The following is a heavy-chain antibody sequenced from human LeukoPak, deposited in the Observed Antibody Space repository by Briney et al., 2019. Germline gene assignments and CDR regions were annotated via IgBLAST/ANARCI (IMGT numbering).Heavy chain of an antibody. Sequence: PGGSLRLSCVASGFTISDYWMHWVRQGPGKGLVWVSRISSDGSSTSYADSMKGRFTISRDNAKNTLYLQMSSLRAEDTAVYYCAWSLGWYDYWGQGTLVTVSS. CDR3: AWSLGWYDY. J-gene: IGHJ4*02. CDR1: GFTISDYW. D-gene: IGHD6-19*01. V-gene: IGHV3-74*01. CDR2: ISSDGSST.